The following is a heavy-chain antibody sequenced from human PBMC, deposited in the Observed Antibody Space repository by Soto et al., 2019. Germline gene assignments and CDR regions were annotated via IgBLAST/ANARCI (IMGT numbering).Heavy chain of an antibody. CDR3: ARRDGYSSSRYDY. CDR2: IYYSGST. V-gene: IGHV4-39*01. J-gene: IGHJ4*02. Sequence: PSETLSLTCTVSGGSISSSSYYWGWIRQPPGKGLEWIGSIYYSGSTYYNPSLKSRVTISVDTSKNQFSLKLSSVTAADTAVYYCARRDGYSSSRYDYWGQGTLVTVS. CDR1: GGSISSSSYY. D-gene: IGHD6-13*01.